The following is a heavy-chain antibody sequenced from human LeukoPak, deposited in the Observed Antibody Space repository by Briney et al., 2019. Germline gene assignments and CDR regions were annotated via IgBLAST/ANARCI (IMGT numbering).Heavy chain of an antibody. J-gene: IGHJ4*02. V-gene: IGHV3-66*04. Sequence: GGSLRLSCAASGFTFSSYEMNWVRQAPGKGLEWVSVIYSGGSTYYADSVKGRFTISRDNSKNTLYLQMNSLRAEDTAVYYCATHDGYSGYIWSQGTLVTVSS. CDR3: ATHDGYSGYI. CDR2: IYSGGST. CDR1: GFTFSSYE. D-gene: IGHD5-12*01.